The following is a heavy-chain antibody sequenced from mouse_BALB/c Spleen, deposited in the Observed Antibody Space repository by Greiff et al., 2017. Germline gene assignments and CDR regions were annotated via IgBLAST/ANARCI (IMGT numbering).Heavy chain of an antibody. Sequence: EVMLVESGGGLVQPGGSLKLSCAASGFTFSSYGMSWVRQTPDKRLELVATINSNGGSTYYPDSVKGRFTISRDNAKNTLYLQMSSLKSEDTAMYYCARDAYDGYYLDYWGQGTTLTVSS. CDR3: ARDAYDGYYLDY. CDR2: INSNGGST. V-gene: IGHV5-6-3*01. CDR1: GFTFSSYG. D-gene: IGHD2-3*01. J-gene: IGHJ2*01.